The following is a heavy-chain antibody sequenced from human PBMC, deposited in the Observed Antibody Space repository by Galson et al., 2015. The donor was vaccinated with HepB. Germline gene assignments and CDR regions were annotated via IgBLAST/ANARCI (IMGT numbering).Heavy chain of an antibody. CDR1: GFTFSSYA. V-gene: IGHV3-30-3*01. Sequence: SLRLSCAASGFTFSSYAMHWVRQAPGKGLEWVAVISYDGSNKYYADSVKGRFTISRDNSKNTLYQQMNSLRAEDTAVYYCARGGGARGYFDYWGQGTLVTVSS. D-gene: IGHD1-26*01. J-gene: IGHJ4*02. CDR3: ARGGGARGYFDY. CDR2: ISYDGSNK.